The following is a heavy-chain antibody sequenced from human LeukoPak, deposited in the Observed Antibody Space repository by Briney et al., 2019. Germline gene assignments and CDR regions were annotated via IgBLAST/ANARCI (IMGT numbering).Heavy chain of an antibody. CDR2: IYYSGST. J-gene: IGHJ4*02. Sequence: SETLSLTCTVSGGSISSSSYYWGWIRQPPGKGLEWIGSIYYSGSTYYNPSLRSRVTISVDTSKNQFSLKRSSVTAADTAVYYCAREEHDYGDSPYFNYWGQGTLVTVSS. CDR3: AREEHDYGDSPYFNY. CDR1: GGSISSSSYY. D-gene: IGHD4-17*01. V-gene: IGHV4-39*07.